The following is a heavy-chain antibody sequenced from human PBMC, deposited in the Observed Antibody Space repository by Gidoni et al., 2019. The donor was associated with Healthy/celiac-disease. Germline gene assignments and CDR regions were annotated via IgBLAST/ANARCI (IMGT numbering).Heavy chain of an antibody. CDR3: ARAGSLKSYCSSTSCYLRYYYGMDV. CDR2: INAGNGNT. D-gene: IGHD2-2*01. Sequence: QVQLVQSGAEVKKPGASVKVSCKASGYTFTSYAMHWVRQAPGQRLEWMGWINAGNGNTKYSQKFQGRVTITRHTSASTAYMELSSLRSEDTAVYYCARAGSLKSYCSSTSCYLRYYYGMDVWGQGTTVTVSS. J-gene: IGHJ6*02. CDR1: GYTFTSYA. V-gene: IGHV1-3*01.